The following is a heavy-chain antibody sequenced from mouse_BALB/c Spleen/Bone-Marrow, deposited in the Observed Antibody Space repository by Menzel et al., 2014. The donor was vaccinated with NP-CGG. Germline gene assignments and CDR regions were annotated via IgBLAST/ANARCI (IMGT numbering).Heavy chain of an antibody. J-gene: IGHJ3*01. CDR1: GYTFTNYW. Sequence: QVQLQQSGAELAKPRASVKMSCKASGYTFTNYWMHWVKQRPGQGLEWIGYIDPSTGYTEYNQKFKDKATLTADKSSSTAYMQLSSLTSEDSAFYYCAKGGIYDGYSYWGQGTLVTVSA. CDR2: IDPSTGYT. CDR3: AKGGIYDGYSY. V-gene: IGHV1-7*01. D-gene: IGHD2-3*01.